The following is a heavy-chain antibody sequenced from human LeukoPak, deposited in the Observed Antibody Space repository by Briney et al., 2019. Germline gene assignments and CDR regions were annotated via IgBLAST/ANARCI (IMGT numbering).Heavy chain of an antibody. CDR2: IYTSGST. Sequence: SETLSLTCTVSGGSISSYYWSWIRQPAGKGLEGIGRIYTSGSTNYNPSLKSRVTMSVDTSKNQFSLKLSSVTAVDTAVYYCARGHSSSRPSFHPWGQGPLVRVSS. J-gene: IGHJ5*02. V-gene: IGHV4-4*07. CDR3: ARGHSSSRPSFHP. CDR1: GGSISSYY. D-gene: IGHD6-13*01.